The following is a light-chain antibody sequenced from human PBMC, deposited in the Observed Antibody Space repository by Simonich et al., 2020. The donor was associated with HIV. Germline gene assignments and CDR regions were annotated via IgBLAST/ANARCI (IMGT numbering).Light chain of an antibody. CDR1: QGIINS. CDR3: QQFYSTPQT. J-gene: IGKJ1*01. Sequence: DIQMTQCPSSLSASVGDRVTVTCRASQGIINSLAWYQQKPGKAPKLLLYAASRLESGVPSRFSGSGSGTDYTLTISSLQPEDFATYYCQQFYSTPQTFGQGTKVEIK. CDR2: AAS. V-gene: IGKV1-NL1*01.